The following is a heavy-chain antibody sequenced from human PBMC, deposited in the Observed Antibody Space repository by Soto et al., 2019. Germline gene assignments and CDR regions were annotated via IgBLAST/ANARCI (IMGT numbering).Heavy chain of an antibody. CDR2: IYYSGST. J-gene: IGHJ4*02. CDR1: GGSISSGGYY. V-gene: IGHV4-31*03. Sequence: SETLSLTCTVSGGSISSGGYYWSWIRQHPGKGLEWIGYIYYSGSTNYNPSLKSRVTISVDTSKNQFSLKLSSVTAADTAVYYCARGYGKKNFEYWGQGTLVTVSS. D-gene: IGHD5-12*01. CDR3: ARGYGKKNFEY.